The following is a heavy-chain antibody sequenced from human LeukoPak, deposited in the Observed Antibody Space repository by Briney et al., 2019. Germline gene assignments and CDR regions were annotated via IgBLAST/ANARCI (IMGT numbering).Heavy chain of an antibody. D-gene: IGHD3-9*01. V-gene: IGHV3-66*01. Sequence: GGSLRLSCVASGLSVSSNYMSWVRQAPGKGLEWVSVIYRDGSSYCAESVKGRFTISRDNSKNTLYIQMNSLRAEDTAVYYCARSFYDILIGYYQYFDYWGQGTLVTVSS. CDR1: GLSVSSNY. J-gene: IGHJ4*02. CDR2: IYRDGSS. CDR3: ARSFYDILIGYYQYFDY.